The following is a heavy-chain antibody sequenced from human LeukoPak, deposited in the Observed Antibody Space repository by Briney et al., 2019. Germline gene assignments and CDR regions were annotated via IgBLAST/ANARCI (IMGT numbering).Heavy chain of an antibody. CDR2: ISSSSSYI. D-gene: IGHD1-26*01. Sequence: PGGSLRLSCAASGFTFSSYSMNWVRQAPGKGLEWVSSISSSSSYIYYADSVKGRFTISRDNAKNSLYLQMNSLRAEDTAVYYCARVVVGAGRPFDYWGQGTLVTVSS. CDR1: GFTFSSYS. V-gene: IGHV3-21*01. J-gene: IGHJ4*02. CDR3: ARVVVGAGRPFDY.